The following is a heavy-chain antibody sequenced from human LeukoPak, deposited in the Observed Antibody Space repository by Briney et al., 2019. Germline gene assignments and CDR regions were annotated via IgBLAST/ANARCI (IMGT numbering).Heavy chain of an antibody. J-gene: IGHJ4*02. CDR3: ARGLTGTTSGY. D-gene: IGHD1-20*01. V-gene: IGHV3-21*01. CDR2: ISSSSSYI. CDR1: GFTFSSSA. Sequence: GGSLRLSCAASGFTFSSSAMNWVRQAPGKGLEWVSSISSSSSYIYYADSVKGRFTISRDNAKNSLYLQMNSLRAEDTAVYYCARGLTGTTSGYWGQGTLVTVSS.